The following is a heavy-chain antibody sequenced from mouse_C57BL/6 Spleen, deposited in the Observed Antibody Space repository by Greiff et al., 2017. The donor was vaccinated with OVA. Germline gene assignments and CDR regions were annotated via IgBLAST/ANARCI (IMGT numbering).Heavy chain of an antibody. CDR2: IYPGDGDT. D-gene: IGHD3-2*02. Sequence: VQLQQSGPELVKPGASVKISCKASGYAFSSSWMNWVKQRPGKGLEWIGRIYPGDGDTNYNGKFTGKATLTADKSSSTAYMQLSSLTSEDSAVYFCASDSSGYVPYAMDYWGQGTSVTVSS. V-gene: IGHV1-82*01. CDR1: GYAFSSSW. J-gene: IGHJ4*01. CDR3: ASDSSGYVPYAMDY.